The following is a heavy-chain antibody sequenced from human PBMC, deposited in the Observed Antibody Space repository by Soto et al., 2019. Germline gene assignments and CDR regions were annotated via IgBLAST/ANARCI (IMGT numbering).Heavy chain of an antibody. CDR1: GFSLRSSAVG. V-gene: IGHV2-5*02. CDR2: IYWDDDK. CDR3: ARRWGSSNEFNWCFDL. Sequence: QITLKESGPTLVKPTQTLTLTCTFSGFSLRSSAVGVGWIRQPPGKALEWLALIYWDDDKRYSPYLKSRLTITKDTSKTQVVLTRTNMDPVDTATYYCARRWGSSNEFNWCFDLWGRGTLVTVSS. D-gene: IGHD2-2*01. J-gene: IGHJ2*01.